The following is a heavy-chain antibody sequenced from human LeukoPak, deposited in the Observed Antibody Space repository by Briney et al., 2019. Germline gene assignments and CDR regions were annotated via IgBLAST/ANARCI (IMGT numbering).Heavy chain of an antibody. D-gene: IGHD3-16*02. CDR3: ARTYYDYIWGSHRLDY. V-gene: IGHV3-48*02. Sequence: GGSLRLSCAASGFTFSSYSMNWVRQAPGKGLEWVSYISSSSSTIYYADSVKGRFTISRDNAKNSLYLQMNSLRDEDTAVYYCARTYYDYIWGSHRLDYWGQGTLVTVSS. CDR2: ISSSSSTI. J-gene: IGHJ4*02. CDR1: GFTFSSYS.